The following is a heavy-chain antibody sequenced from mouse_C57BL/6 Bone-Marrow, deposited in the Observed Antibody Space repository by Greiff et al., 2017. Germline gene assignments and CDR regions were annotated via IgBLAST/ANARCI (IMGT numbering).Heavy chain of an antibody. CDR3: SRQVTTVLATKYCGV. J-gene: IGHJ1*03. Sequence: EVQGVESGGGLVKPGGSLKLSCAASGFTFSSSTMSWVRQTPETRLQWVAAIRGGGGNTYYPDSVKGRFTGSRDKEKNILYLQMSSLRSEDTALYYCSRQVTTVLATKYCGVWGTGTTVTVAS. CDR2: IRGGGGNT. D-gene: IGHD1-1*01. CDR1: GFTFSSST. V-gene: IGHV5-9*01.